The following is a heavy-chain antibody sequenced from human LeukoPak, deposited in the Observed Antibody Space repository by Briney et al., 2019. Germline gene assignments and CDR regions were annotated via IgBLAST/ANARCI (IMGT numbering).Heavy chain of an antibody. CDR2: IYSGGST. V-gene: IGHV3-53*01. CDR1: GFTFSSYS. Sequence: GGSLRLSCAASGFTFSSYSMSWVRQAPGKGLEWVSVIYSGGSTYYADSVKGRFTISRENARNSLYLQMNSLRVEDTAVYYCARDLCDNTICHRYFEVWGRGTLVTVSS. CDR3: ARDLCDNTICHRYFEV. J-gene: IGHJ2*01. D-gene: IGHD2-2*01.